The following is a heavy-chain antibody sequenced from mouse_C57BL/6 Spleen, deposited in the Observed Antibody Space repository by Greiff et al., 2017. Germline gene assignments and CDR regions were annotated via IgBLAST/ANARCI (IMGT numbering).Heavy chain of an antibody. CDR1: GYSFTGYY. J-gene: IGHJ4*01. Sequence: VQLQQSGPELVKPGASVKISCKASGYSFTGYYMHWVKQSSEKSLEWIGEINPSTGGTSYNQKFKGKATLTVDKSSSTAYMQLRSLTSEDSAVYYCARGDDGYPYAMDDWGQGTSVTVSS. CDR3: ARGDDGYPYAMDD. V-gene: IGHV1-43*01. CDR2: INPSTGGT. D-gene: IGHD2-3*01.